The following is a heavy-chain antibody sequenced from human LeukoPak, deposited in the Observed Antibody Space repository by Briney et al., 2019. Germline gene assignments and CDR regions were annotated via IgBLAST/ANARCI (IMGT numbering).Heavy chain of an antibody. V-gene: IGHV3-33*06. Sequence: GGSLRLSCAASGFTFSSYGMHWVRQAPGKGLEWVAVIWYDGSNKYYADSVKGRFTISRDNSKNTLYLQMNSLRAGGTAVYYCAKDIRGYSYGPFDYWGQGTLVTVSS. CDR2: IWYDGSNK. CDR1: GFTFSSYG. J-gene: IGHJ4*02. D-gene: IGHD5-18*01. CDR3: AKDIRGYSYGPFDY.